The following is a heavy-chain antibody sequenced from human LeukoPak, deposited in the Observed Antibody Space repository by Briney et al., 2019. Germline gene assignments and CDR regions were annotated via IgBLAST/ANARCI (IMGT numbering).Heavy chain of an antibody. V-gene: IGHV1-18*04. J-gene: IGHJ5*02. D-gene: IGHD6-13*01. CDR3: ARDGPTLGIAAAAGDLDR. Sequence: ASVKVSCKASGYTFTSHGINWVRQAPGQGPEWMGWISTYNGDTSSAQKFQGRVTMTTDSSMTTAYMDLRSLRSDDTAVYYCARDGPTLGIAAAAGDLDRWGQGTVVTVSS. CDR2: ISTYNGDT. CDR1: GYTFTSHG.